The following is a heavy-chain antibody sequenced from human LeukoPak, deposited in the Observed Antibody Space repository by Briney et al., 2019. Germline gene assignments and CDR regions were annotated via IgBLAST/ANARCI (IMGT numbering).Heavy chain of an antibody. V-gene: IGHV3-23*01. D-gene: IGHD6-19*01. CDR1: GFTFSTAS. Sequence: GGSLRLSCAASGFTFSTASLHWVRQAPGRGLEWVSAFDTGFGTYYPDSLKGRFTISRDNSKNTLFLQMNGLRAEDTAVYYCARSSGWWSLDYWGQGTLVTVSS. J-gene: IGHJ4*02. CDR2: FDTGFGT. CDR3: ARSSGWWSLDY.